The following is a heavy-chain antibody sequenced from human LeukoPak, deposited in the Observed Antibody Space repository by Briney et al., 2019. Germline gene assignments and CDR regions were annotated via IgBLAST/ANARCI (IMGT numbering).Heavy chain of an antibody. V-gene: IGHV4-38-2*02. CDR1: GYSISGGYY. D-gene: IGHD3-10*01. CDR3: ARGAGTYDPYYFDY. Sequence: SETLSLTCTVSGYSISGGYYWGWIRQPPGQGLEWIGSIYHSGSTYYNPSLKSRVTISVDTSKNQFSLKLSSVTAADTAVYYCARGAGTYDPYYFDYWGQGTLVTVSS. CDR2: IYHSGST. J-gene: IGHJ4*02.